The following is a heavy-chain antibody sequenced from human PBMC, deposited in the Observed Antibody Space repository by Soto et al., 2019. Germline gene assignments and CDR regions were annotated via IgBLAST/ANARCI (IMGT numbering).Heavy chain of an antibody. CDR2: TRNRANGYTT. Sequence: EVQLVESGGGLVQPGGSLILSCAASGFTFSDHYMDWVRQAPAKGLEWVGRTRNRANGYTTEYAASVKGRFTISRDDSNNSLYLEMNSLKIEDTAVYYCARAFYASGSYSLDYWGQGALVTVSS. CDR1: GFTFSDHY. V-gene: IGHV3-72*01. J-gene: IGHJ4*02. CDR3: ARAFYASGSYSLDY. D-gene: IGHD3-10*01.